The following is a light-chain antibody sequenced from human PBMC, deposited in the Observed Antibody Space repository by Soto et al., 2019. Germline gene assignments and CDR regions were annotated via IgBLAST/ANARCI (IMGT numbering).Light chain of an antibody. CDR1: QNINSY. CDR2: AAS. CDR3: QQGYSTPWT. Sequence: DIQMTQSPASLSASVGDRVTITCRASQNINSYLHWYQQKTGKAPKLLIYAASTLQSGVPSTFSGSGSGTDFTLTLNSLQPEDFATYYGQQGYSTPWTFGQGTKVDIK. V-gene: IGKV1-39*01. J-gene: IGKJ1*01.